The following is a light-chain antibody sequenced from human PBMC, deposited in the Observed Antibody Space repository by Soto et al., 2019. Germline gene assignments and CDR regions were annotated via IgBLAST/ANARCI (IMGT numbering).Light chain of an antibody. CDR1: QSLLHKNGNNY. Sequence: DIVMTQSPVSLPVTPGEAASISCRSSQSLLHKNGNNYFNWYLQKPGQSPQVLIYMGSKRASVVPDRFSGSGSGTYFTLKISRVEAEDAGVYYCMQTLQTPRTYGQGTKVEIK. J-gene: IGKJ1*01. CDR3: MQTLQTPRT. V-gene: IGKV2-28*01. CDR2: MGS.